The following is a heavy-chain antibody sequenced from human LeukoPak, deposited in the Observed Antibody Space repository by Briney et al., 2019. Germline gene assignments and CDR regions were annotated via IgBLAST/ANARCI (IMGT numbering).Heavy chain of an antibody. V-gene: IGHV3-23*01. Sequence: GGSLRLSCAASGFTFSNYGMSWVRQAPGKGLEWVSAISDSGAGTYYADSVKGRFTISRDNSKNTLYLQMSSLRAEDTAVYYCAKDGRQRKTYFYGSGSANAFDIWGQGTMVTVSP. CDR2: ISDSGAGT. CDR3: AKDGRQRKTYFYGSGSANAFDI. D-gene: IGHD3-10*01. CDR1: GFTFSNYG. J-gene: IGHJ3*02.